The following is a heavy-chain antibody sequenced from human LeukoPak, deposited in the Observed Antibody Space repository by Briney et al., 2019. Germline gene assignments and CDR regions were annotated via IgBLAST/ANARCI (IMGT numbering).Heavy chain of an antibody. CDR1: GISFNDYS. CDR3: ARDIEVGEEY. J-gene: IGHJ4*02. Sequence: GGSLRLSCAASGISFNDYSMNWVRQAPGKGLEWVSYISSSSSIIYYADSVKGRFTISRDNAKNSLYLQMNSLRVEDTAVYYCARDIEVGEEYWGQGTLVTVSS. D-gene: IGHD2-21*01. CDR2: ISSSSSII. V-gene: IGHV3-48*04.